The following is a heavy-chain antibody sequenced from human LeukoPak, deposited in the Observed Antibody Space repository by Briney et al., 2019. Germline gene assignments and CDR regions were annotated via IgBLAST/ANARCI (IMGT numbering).Heavy chain of an antibody. D-gene: IGHD2-21*02. CDR1: GGSISSYY. J-gene: IGHJ4*02. V-gene: IGHV4-59*01. Sequence: PSETLSLTCTVSGGSISSYYWSWIRQPPGKGLEWIGYIYYSGSTNYNPSPKSRVTISVDTSKNQFSLKLSSVTAADTAVYYCARESGYCGGDCYHFDYWGQGTLVTVSS. CDR3: ARESGYCGGDCYHFDY. CDR2: IYYSGST.